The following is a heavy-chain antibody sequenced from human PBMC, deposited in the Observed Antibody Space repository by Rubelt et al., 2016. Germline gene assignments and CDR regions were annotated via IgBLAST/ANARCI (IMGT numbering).Heavy chain of an antibody. Sequence: QVQLQQWGAGLLKPSETLSLTCAVYGGSFSDYYWNWIRQPPGKGLEWLGEIDHSGNTDYIPSLKSRVSISVDTSKKQIYLKRSSVTAADTAVYYCARNDTGSFLFDFWGQGTPVTVSS. CDR3: ARNDTGSFLFDF. J-gene: IGHJ4*02. CDR2: IDHSGNT. D-gene: IGHD1-26*01. V-gene: IGHV4-34*01. CDR1: GGSFSDYY.